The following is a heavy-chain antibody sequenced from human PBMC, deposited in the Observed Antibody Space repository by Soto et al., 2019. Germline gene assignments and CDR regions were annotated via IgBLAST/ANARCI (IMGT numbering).Heavy chain of an antibody. CDR1: GFTFSSYA. V-gene: IGHV3-30-3*01. CDR2: ISYDGSNK. Sequence: QVQLVESGGGVVQPGRSLRLSCAASGFTFSSYAMHWVRQAPGKGLEWVAVISYDGSNKYYADSVKGRFTISRDNSKNTLYLQMNSLRAEDTAVYYCARDPIPRRYYYYYGMDVWGQGTTVTVSS. D-gene: IGHD2-2*01. CDR3: ARDPIPRRYYYYYGMDV. J-gene: IGHJ6*02.